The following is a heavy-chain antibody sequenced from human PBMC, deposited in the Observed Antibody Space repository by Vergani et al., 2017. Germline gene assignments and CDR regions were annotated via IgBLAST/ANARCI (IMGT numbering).Heavy chain of an antibody. CDR3: ARVGSSSNRDYFDY. CDR2: INPNSGGK. J-gene: IGHJ4*02. CDR1: GYTFTDYV. Sequence: QVQLVQSGAEVKKPGASVKVSCKASGYTFTDYVMHWVRQAPGQGLEWMGWINPNSGGKNYAQKFQGRVTMTRDTSISTAYMELSNLRSDDTAVYYCARVGSSSNRDYFDYWGQGTLVTVSS. V-gene: IGHV1-2*02. D-gene: IGHD6-13*01.